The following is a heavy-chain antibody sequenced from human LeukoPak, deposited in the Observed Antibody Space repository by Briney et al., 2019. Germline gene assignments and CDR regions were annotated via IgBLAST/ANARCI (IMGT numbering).Heavy chain of an antibody. CDR1: GGTFSSYA. Sequence: SVKVSCKASGGTFSSYAISWVRQAPGQGLEWMGGIIPIFGTASYAQKFQGRVTITADESTSTAYMELSSLRSEDTAVYYCAREGVTIFGVSYGMDVWGQGTTVTVSS. CDR3: AREGVTIFGVSYGMDV. CDR2: IIPIFGTA. D-gene: IGHD3-3*01. J-gene: IGHJ6*02. V-gene: IGHV1-69*13.